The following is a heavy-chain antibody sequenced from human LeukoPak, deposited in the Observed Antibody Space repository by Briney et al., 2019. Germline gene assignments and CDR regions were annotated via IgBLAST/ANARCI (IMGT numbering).Heavy chain of an antibody. Sequence: ASAKVSCTASGYSFSTYAISWVRQAPGQGLEWIGWISVFNGDTKYGQRFQGRVTMTTDASSNTAYMDLRSLRSDDTAVYYWARVRSIEGVPAAPLDYGARGPRVIVPS. CDR3: ARVRSIEGVPAAPLDY. D-gene: IGHD6-25*01. V-gene: IGHV1-18*01. CDR2: ISVFNGDT. J-gene: IGHJ4*02. CDR1: GYSFSTYA.